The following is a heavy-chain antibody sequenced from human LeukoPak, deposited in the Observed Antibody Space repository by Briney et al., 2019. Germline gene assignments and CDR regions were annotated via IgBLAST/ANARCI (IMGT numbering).Heavy chain of an antibody. J-gene: IGHJ4*02. CDR3: AKGRASGRVRYFDY. D-gene: IGHD2-21*01. V-gene: IGHV3-23*01. Sequence: GGSLRLSCAASGFTFSSYAMSWVRQAPGKGLEWVSAISGSGGSTNYADSVKGRFTISRDNSKNTLYLQMNSLRAEDTAVYYCAKGRASGRVRYFDYWGQGTLVTVSS. CDR2: ISGSGGST. CDR1: GFTFSSYA.